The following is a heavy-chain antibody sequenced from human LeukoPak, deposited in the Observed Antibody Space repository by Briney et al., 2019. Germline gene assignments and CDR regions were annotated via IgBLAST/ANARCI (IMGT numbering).Heavy chain of an antibody. CDR1: GGSISSYY. CDR2: IYYSGST. CDR3: ARFYGGNLNWFDP. D-gene: IGHD4-23*01. J-gene: IGHJ5*02. Sequence: SETLSLTCTVSGGSISSYYWGWIRQPPGKGLEWIGSIYYSGSTYYNPSLKSRVTISVDTSKNQFSLKLSSVTAADTAVYYCARFYGGNLNWFDPWGQGTLVTVSS. V-gene: IGHV4-39*01.